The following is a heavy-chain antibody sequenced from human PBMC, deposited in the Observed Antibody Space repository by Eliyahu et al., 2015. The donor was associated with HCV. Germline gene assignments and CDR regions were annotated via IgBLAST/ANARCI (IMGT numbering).Heavy chain of an antibody. V-gene: IGHV4-59*01. D-gene: IGHD6-19*01. Sequence: QVQLQESGPGLVKPSETLSLTCTVSGGSIXSYYWSWIRXPPGKGLEWIGYIHSSGGTHYNPSLKSRVTVSVDTSRNQLSLNLNSVTAADTAVYYCASGGGGIAVAGTGGWFDPWGQGTLVTVSS. CDR2: IHSSGGT. CDR1: GGSIXSYY. J-gene: IGHJ5*02. CDR3: ASGGGGIAVAGTGGWFDP.